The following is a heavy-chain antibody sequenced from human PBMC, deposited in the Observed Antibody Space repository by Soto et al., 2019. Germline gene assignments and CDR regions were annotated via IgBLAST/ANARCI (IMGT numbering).Heavy chain of an antibody. Sequence: QVQLVQSGAEVKKPGASVKASCKATGYTFTRYYMRWVRQAPGQGLEWMGIINPGGGSTSYEQKFQGRVTMTRDTSTSTVYMELSSLRSEDTAVYYCARGLGYCTKGVCVLECRMDVCGPGTTVTVSS. CDR2: INPGGGST. CDR1: GYTFTRYY. D-gene: IGHD2-8*01. J-gene: IGHJ6*02. CDR3: ARGLGYCTKGVCVLECRMDV. V-gene: IGHV1-46*01.